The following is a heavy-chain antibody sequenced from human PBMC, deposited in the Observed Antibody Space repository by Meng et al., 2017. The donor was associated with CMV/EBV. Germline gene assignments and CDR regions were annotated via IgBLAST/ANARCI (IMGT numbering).Heavy chain of an antibody. D-gene: IGHD3-10*01. V-gene: IGHV4-34*01. CDR1: GGSFSGYY. J-gene: IGHJ5*02. Sequence: SETLSLTCAVYGGSFSGYYWSWIRPPPGKGLEWLGEINHSGSTNYNPSLKSRDTISVDTSKNQFSLKLSSVTAADTAVYYCARLQERGLLWFGELSGWFDPWGQGTLVTVSS. CDR3: ARLQERGLLWFGELSGWFDP. CDR2: INHSGST.